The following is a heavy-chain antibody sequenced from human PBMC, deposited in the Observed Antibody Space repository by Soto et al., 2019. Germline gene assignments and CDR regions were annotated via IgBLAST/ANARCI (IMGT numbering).Heavy chain of an antibody. CDR2: IYYSGST. CDR3: ARDIVPAAPGWFDP. Sequence: TLSLTCTVSGGSISSGGYYWSWIRQHPGKGLEWIGYIYYSGSTYYNPSLKSRVTISVDTSKNQFSLKLSSVTAADTAVYYCARDIVPAAPGWFDPWGQGNLVTVSS. J-gene: IGHJ5*02. CDR1: GGSISSGGYY. V-gene: IGHV4-31*03. D-gene: IGHD2-2*01.